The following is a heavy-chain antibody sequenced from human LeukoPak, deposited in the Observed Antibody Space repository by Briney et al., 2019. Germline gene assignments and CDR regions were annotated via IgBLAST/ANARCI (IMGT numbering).Heavy chain of an antibody. CDR1: GFTFSDYS. J-gene: IGHJ4*02. CDR2: ISSTSTTI. Sequence: PGGSLRLSCAASGFTFSDYSMEWVRQAPGKGLEWISYISSTSTTIYYADSVRGRFTTSRDNAKNSLHLQMNSLRAEDTAVYYCARGCGLHLSPAPSYYDSRCRYFDAWGQGTLVTVSS. CDR3: ARGCGLHLSPAPSYYDSRCRYFDA. D-gene: IGHD3-22*01. V-gene: IGHV3-48*04.